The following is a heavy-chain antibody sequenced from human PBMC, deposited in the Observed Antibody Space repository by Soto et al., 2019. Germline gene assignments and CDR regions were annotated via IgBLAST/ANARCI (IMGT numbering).Heavy chain of an antibody. V-gene: IGHV1-3*01. J-gene: IGHJ6*02. Sequence: QAQLMQSGAEVKKPGASVKVSCEASGYTFPSYVIHWVRQTPGQRLEWMGWIHAGNVYAEYSQKFQGRVTITRDTSARTVYLELSSLTSEDTAVYYCATTMNTAYNFNPNDMNVWGQGTLVTVSS. CDR1: GYTFPSYV. CDR2: IHAGNVYA. D-gene: IGHD1-1*01. CDR3: ATTMNTAYNFNPNDMNV.